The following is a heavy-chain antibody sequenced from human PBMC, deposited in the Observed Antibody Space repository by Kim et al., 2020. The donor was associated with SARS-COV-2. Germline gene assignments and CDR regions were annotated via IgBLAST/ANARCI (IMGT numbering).Heavy chain of an antibody. CDR3: ARRITIFEY. D-gene: IGHD3-3*01. Sequence: SETLSLTCTVSGGSISSSSYYWGWIRQPPGKGLEWIGSIYYSGSTYYNPSLKSRVTISVDTAKNQFSLKLSSVTAADTAVYYCARRITIFEYWGQGTLVTVSS. CDR1: GGSISSSSYY. J-gene: IGHJ4*02. V-gene: IGHV4-39*01. CDR2: IYYSGST.